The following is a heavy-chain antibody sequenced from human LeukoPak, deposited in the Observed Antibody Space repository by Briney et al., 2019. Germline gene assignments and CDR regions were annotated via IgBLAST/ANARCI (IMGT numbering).Heavy chain of an antibody. CDR1: GGTFSSYA. Sequence: ASVKVSCKASGGTFSSYAISWVRQAPGQGLEWMGIINPSGGSTSYAQKFQGRVTMTRDTSTSTVYMELSSLRSEDTAVYYCARGRWLQNYWGQGTLVTVSS. V-gene: IGHV1-46*01. J-gene: IGHJ4*02. D-gene: IGHD5-24*01. CDR2: INPSGGST. CDR3: ARGRWLQNY.